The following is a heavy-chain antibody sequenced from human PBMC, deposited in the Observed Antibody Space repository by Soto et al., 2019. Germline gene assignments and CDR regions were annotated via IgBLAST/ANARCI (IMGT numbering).Heavy chain of an antibody. CDR2: IYDSGST. V-gene: IGHV4-30-4*01. Sequence: PSETLSLTCTVSGGSISSGDYYWSWIRQPPGKGLEWIGYIYDSGSTYYNPTLKSRVTISVDTSKNQFSLKLSSVTAADTAVYYCDRFSKQLWRTTFDYWGQGTLVTVSS. CDR3: DRFSKQLWRTTFDY. J-gene: IGHJ4*02. D-gene: IGHD5-18*01. CDR1: GGSISSGDYY.